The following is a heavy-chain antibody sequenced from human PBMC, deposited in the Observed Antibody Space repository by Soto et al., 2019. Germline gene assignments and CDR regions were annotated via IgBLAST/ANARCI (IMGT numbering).Heavy chain of an antibody. CDR2: IYYSGST. D-gene: IGHD5-18*01. CDR3: ARSGYSYGPNPLLY. CDR1: GGCISSGGYY. J-gene: IGHJ4*02. V-gene: IGHV4-31*03. Sequence: SETLSPTRTVSGGCISSGGYYCSWIRQHPGKGLEWIGYIYYSGSTYYNPSLKSRVTISVDTSKNQFSLKLSSVTAADTAVYYCARSGYSYGPNPLLYWGQGTLVTVS.